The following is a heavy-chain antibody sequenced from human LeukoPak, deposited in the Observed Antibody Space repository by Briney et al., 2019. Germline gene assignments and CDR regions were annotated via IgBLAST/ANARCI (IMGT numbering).Heavy chain of an antibody. CDR1: GGTFSSYA. J-gene: IGHJ5*02. CDR2: IIPIFGTA. CDR3: ARGDITMVRGVIIPSRFDP. D-gene: IGHD3-10*01. Sequence: SVKVSCKASGGTFSSYAISWVRQAPGQGLEWMGGIIPIFGTANYAQKFQGRVTITADRSTSTAYMELSSLRSEDTAVYYCARGDITMVRGVIIPSRFDPWGQGTLVTVSS. V-gene: IGHV1-69*06.